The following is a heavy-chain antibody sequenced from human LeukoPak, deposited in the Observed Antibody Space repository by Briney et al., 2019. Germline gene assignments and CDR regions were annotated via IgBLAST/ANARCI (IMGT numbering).Heavy chain of an antibody. V-gene: IGHV1-46*01. Sequence: ASVKVSCKASGYTFTSYYMHWVRQAPGQGLEWMGIINPSGGSTNYAQKFQGRVTITADESTSTAYMELSSLRSEDTAVYYCARDRGALTTKSMDVWGQGTTVTVSS. CDR3: ARDRGALTTKSMDV. J-gene: IGHJ6*02. CDR1: GYTFTSYY. D-gene: IGHD1-1*01. CDR2: INPSGGST.